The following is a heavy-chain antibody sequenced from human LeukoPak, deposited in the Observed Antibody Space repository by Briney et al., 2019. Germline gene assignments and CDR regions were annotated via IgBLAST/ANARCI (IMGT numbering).Heavy chain of an antibody. Sequence: SETLSLTCAVYGGPFSGYYWNWIRQPPGKGLEWIGEINHNGYTNYNPSLESRVTISVDTSKSQFSLKVYSLTAADTAVYFCARAGTGDRSAVFDYWGQEILVTVSS. J-gene: IGHJ4*02. CDR3: ARAGTGDRSAVFDY. V-gene: IGHV4-34*01. CDR1: GGPFSGYY. CDR2: INHNGYT. D-gene: IGHD7-27*01.